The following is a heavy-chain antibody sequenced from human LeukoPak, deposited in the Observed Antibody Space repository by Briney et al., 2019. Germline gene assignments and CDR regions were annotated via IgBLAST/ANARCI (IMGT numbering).Heavy chain of an antibody. D-gene: IGHD2-15*01. CDR2: INHSGST. J-gene: IGHJ5*02. V-gene: IGHV4-34*01. CDR3: AREGSGGGCHFGP. CDR1: GGSFSGYY. Sequence: SETLSLTCAVYGGSFSGYYWSWIRQPPGKGLEWIGEINHSGSTNYNPSLKSRVTISVDTSKNQFSLKLSSVTAADTAVYYCAREGSGGGCHFGPWGQGTLVTVSS.